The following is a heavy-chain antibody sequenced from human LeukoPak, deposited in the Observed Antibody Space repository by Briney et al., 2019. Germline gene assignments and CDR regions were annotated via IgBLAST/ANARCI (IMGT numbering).Heavy chain of an antibody. Sequence: GGSLRLSCAASGFTFSSYAMSWVRQAPGKGLEWDSAISGSGGSTYYADSVKGRFTISRDNSKNTLYLQMNSLRAEDTAVYYCAEIQTSWYYFDYWGQGTLVTVSS. CDR3: AEIQTSWYYFDY. CDR1: GFTFSSYA. D-gene: IGHD2-2*01. J-gene: IGHJ4*02. CDR2: ISGSGGST. V-gene: IGHV3-23*01.